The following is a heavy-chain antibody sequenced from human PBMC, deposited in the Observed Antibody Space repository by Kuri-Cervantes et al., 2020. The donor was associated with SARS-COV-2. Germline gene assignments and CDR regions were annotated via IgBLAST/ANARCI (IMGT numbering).Heavy chain of an antibody. V-gene: IGHV1-69*05. Sequence: SVKVSCKASGRTFSNYAFSWVRQAPGQGLEWMGGIIPLFSTTNYAQRFQGRVTIAMDESTNTVYMELSSLTSEDTAVYYCARGEQQLVQVGWFSDLRGRGTLVTVSS. CDR1: GRTFSNYA. CDR2: IIPLFSTT. J-gene: IGHJ2*01. CDR3: ARGEQQLVQVGWFSDL. D-gene: IGHD6-13*01.